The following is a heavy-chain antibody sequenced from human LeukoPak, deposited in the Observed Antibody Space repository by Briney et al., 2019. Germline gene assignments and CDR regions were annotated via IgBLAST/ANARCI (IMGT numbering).Heavy chain of an antibody. V-gene: IGHV3-30*18. J-gene: IGHJ6*02. CDR1: GFTFSSYG. CDR2: ISYDGSNK. Sequence: GRSLRLSCAASGFTFSSYGMHWVRQAPGKGLEWVAVISYDGSNKYYADSVKGRFTISRDNSKNTLYLQMNSLRAEDTAVYYCAKLSGDGMDVWGQGTTVTVSS. D-gene: IGHD1-26*01. CDR3: AKLSGDGMDV.